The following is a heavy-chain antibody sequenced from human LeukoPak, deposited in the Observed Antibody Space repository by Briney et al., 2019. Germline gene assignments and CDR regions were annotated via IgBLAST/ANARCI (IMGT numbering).Heavy chain of an antibody. D-gene: IGHD6-19*01. CDR3: ARDRWHSSGWYTGEFDY. Sequence: GGSLRLSCAGSGITFSSYAMTWVRQAPGKGLEWVSSISSSSSYIYYADSVKGRFTISRDNAKNSLYLQMNSLRAEDTAVYYCARDRWHSSGWYTGEFDYWGQGTLVTVSS. CDR1: GITFSSYA. CDR2: ISSSSSYI. J-gene: IGHJ4*02. V-gene: IGHV3-21*01.